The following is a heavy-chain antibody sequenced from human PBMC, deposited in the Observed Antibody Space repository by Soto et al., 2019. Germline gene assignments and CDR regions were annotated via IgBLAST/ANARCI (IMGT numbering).Heavy chain of an antibody. CDR2: IYSSGST. CDR1: GGAISGYY. V-gene: IGHV4-4*07. J-gene: IGHJ5*02. CDR3: ARGQRFSDWFDP. D-gene: IGHD3-3*01. Sequence: SETLSLTCTVTGGAISGYYWTWIRQSDGEGLEWIGRIYSSGSTNYNPSLKSRVTISLDTSMNYFSLRLSSVTAADTAVYYCARGQRFSDWFDPWGQGTLVTAPQ.